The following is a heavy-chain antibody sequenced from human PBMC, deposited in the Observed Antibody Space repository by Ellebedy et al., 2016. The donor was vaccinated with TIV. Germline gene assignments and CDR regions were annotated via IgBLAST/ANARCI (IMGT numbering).Heavy chain of an antibody. Sequence: GESLKTSXVAPGFTLGSYRMHWVRQRPGKGRLWVSHLSGDGSVTNYADSVKGRFIISRDNDKNILYLQMSSLRAEDTAVYFCAMGTSGYYYAMNVWGQGTMVTV. V-gene: IGHV3-74*01. CDR2: LSGDGSVT. J-gene: IGHJ6*02. CDR3: AMGTSGYYYAMNV. CDR1: GFTLGSYR. D-gene: IGHD7-27*01.